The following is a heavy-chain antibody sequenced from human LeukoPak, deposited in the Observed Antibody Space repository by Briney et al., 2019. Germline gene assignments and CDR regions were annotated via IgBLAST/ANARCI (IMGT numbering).Heavy chain of an antibody. CDR2: ISGNAGII. V-gene: IGHV3-23*01. CDR3: AKDYYVPSY. CDR1: GFSFCSYT. D-gene: IGHD3-22*01. J-gene: IGHJ4*02. Sequence: GGSLRLSCAASGFSFCSYTMSWVRQAPGKGLEWVSAISGNAGIIYNADSVKGRFTISRDNSKNTLYLQMNSLRAEDTAVYYCAKDYYVPSYWGQGTLVTVSS.